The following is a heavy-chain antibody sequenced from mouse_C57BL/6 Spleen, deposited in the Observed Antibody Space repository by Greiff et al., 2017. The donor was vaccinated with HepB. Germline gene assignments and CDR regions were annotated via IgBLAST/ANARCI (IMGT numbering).Heavy chain of an antibody. CDR2: IYPGDGDT. CDR3: ARETGGNYNY. V-gene: IGHV1-82*01. D-gene: IGHD2-1*01. J-gene: IGHJ2*01. Sequence: QVQLKQSGPELVKPGASVKISCKASGYAFSSSWMNWVKQRPGKGLEWIGRIYPGDGDTNYNGKFKGKATLTADKSSSTAYMQLSSLTSEDSAVYFCARETGGNYNYWGQGTTLTVSS. CDR1: GYAFSSSW.